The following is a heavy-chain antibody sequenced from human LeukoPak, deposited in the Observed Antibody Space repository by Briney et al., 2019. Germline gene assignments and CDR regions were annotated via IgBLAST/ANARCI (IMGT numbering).Heavy chain of an antibody. CDR1: GGTFSSYA. Sequence: ASVKVSCKASGGTFSSYAISWLRQAPGQGLEWMGRIIPILGIANYAQKFQGRVTITADKSTSTAYMELSSLRSEDTAVHYCARDMGYCSSTSCSPLWGYWGQGTLVTVSS. J-gene: IGHJ4*02. V-gene: IGHV1-69*04. CDR2: IIPILGIA. D-gene: IGHD2-2*01. CDR3: ARDMGYCSSTSCSPLWGY.